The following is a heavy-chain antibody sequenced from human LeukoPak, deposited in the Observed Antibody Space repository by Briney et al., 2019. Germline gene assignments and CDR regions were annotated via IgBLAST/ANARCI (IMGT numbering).Heavy chain of an antibody. CDR1: GGSISGYY. J-gene: IGHJ4*02. CDR2: IYYSGST. CDR3: ARGRYTFDY. V-gene: IGHV4-59*01. D-gene: IGHD1-1*01. Sequence: SETLSLTCTVSGGSISGYYWTWIRQPPGKGLEYIGYIYYSGSTNLNPSLKSRVTISVDTSKNQFSLKLSSVTAADTAVYYCARGRYTFDYWSQGTLVTVSS.